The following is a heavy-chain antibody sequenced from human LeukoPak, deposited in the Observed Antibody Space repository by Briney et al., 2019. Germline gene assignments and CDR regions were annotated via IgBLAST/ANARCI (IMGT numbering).Heavy chain of an antibody. Sequence: GGSLRLSCAASGFTFSSYSMNWVRQAPGKGLEWVSSISSSSSYIHYADSVRGRFTISRDNAKDSLFLQMNSLRGEDTAVYYCARCTTGKTFGSLREIKKSREIDYWGQGTLVTVSS. D-gene: IGHD1-1*01. CDR2: ISSSSSYI. CDR1: GFTFSSYS. V-gene: IGHV3-21*01. CDR3: ARCTTGKTFGSLREIKKSREIDY. J-gene: IGHJ4*02.